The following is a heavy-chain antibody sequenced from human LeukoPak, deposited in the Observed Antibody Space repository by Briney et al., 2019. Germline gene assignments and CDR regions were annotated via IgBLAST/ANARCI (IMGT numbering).Heavy chain of an antibody. J-gene: IGHJ4*02. Sequence: PSETLSLTCTVSYGSISSYYWSWIRQPPGKGPEWIGYIYYSGSTSYNPSLKSRVTISVDTSKNQFSLKLSSVTAADTAVYYCAREASSSWYNFDYWGQGTLVTVSS. CDR2: IYYSGST. D-gene: IGHD6-13*01. V-gene: IGHV4-59*01. CDR3: AREASSSWYNFDY. CDR1: YGSISSYY.